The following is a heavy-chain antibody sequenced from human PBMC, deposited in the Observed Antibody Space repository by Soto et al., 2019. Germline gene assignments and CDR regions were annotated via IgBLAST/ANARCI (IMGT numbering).Heavy chain of an antibody. CDR2: IYHSGST. Sequence: PSETLSLTCAVSGGSISSSNWWRWVRQPPGKGLEWIGEIYHSGSTNYNPSLKSRVTITVDKSKNQFSLKLSSVTAADTAVYYCARDGWFGELYARGILFNWGQGTLVTGSS. V-gene: IGHV4-4*02. CDR3: ARDGWFGELYARGILFN. J-gene: IGHJ4*02. D-gene: IGHD3-10*01. CDR1: GGSISSSNW.